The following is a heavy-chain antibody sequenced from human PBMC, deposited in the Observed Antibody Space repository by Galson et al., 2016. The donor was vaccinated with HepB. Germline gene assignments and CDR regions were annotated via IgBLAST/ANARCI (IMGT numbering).Heavy chain of an antibody. CDR3: SRPSGYFDWLHPSVYGMDV. J-gene: IGHJ6*02. CDR1: GFTFGDYT. D-gene: IGHD3-9*01. CDR2: IRSKSFGGTT. V-gene: IGHV3-49*03. Sequence: LRLSCAGSGFTFGDYTVSWFRQVPGKGLEWVGFIRSKSFGGTTEYAASVKGRFIISRDDSKGIAYLQMNSLITDDTAVYYCSRPSGYFDWLHPSVYGMDVWGQGTTVTVS.